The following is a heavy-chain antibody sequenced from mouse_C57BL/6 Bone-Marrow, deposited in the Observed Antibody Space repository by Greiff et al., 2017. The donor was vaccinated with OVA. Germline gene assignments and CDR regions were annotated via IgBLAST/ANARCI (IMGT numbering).Heavy chain of an antibody. CDR3: ARGYSNYSAMDY. Sequence: VHLVESGAELVRPGASVTLSCKASGYTFTDYEMHWVKQTPVHGLEWIGAIDPETGGTAYNEKFKGKAILTADKSSSTAYMELRSLTSEDSAVYYCARGYSNYSAMDYWGQGTSVTVSS. CDR1: GYTFTDYE. CDR2: IDPETGGT. J-gene: IGHJ4*01. V-gene: IGHV1-15*01. D-gene: IGHD2-5*01.